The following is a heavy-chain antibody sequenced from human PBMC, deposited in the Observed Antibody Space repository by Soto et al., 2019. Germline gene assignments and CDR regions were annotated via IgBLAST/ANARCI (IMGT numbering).Heavy chain of an antibody. CDR2: ISSSSSYI. CDR1: GFTFSSYS. J-gene: IGHJ6*02. Sequence: EVQLVESGGGLVKPGGSLRLSCAASGFTFSSYSMNWVRQAPGNGLEWVSSISSSSSYIYYADSVKGRFTISRDNAKNSLYLQMNSLRAEDTAVYYCARGWTAMVYYYGMDVWGQGTTVSVSS. D-gene: IGHD5-18*01. V-gene: IGHV3-21*01. CDR3: ARGWTAMVYYYGMDV.